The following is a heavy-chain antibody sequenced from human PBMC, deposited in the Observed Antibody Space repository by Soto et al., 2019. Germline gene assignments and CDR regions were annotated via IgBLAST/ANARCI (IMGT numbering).Heavy chain of an antibody. CDR2: INPSGDST. V-gene: IGHV1-46*01. CDR1: GFTFSSYY. J-gene: IGHJ4*02. D-gene: IGHD6-13*01. CDR3: ARGGLYSSSWYYGY. Sequence: ASVKVSCKASGFTFSSYYMHWVRQAPGQGLEWMGLINPSGDSTIYAQKLQGRVTMTTDTSTSTAYMELRSLRSDDTAVYYCARGGLYSSSWYYGYWGQGTLVTVSS.